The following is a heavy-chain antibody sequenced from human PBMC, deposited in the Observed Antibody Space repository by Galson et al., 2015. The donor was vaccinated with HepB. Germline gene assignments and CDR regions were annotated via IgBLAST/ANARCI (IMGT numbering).Heavy chain of an antibody. Sequence: SLRLSCAASGFSFSDYAMHWVRQAPGNGLEWVALISYDGNNKYYADSVKGRFTVSRDNSKNTLYLQMNSLRAEDTAVYYCARDTYGDSNCFDPWGQGTLVTVSS. CDR1: GFSFSDYA. CDR3: ARDTYGDSNCFDP. CDR2: ISYDGNNK. D-gene: IGHD4-17*01. J-gene: IGHJ5*02. V-gene: IGHV3-30-3*01.